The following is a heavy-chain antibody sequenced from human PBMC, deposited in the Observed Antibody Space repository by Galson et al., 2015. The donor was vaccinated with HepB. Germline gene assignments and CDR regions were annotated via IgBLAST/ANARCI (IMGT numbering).Heavy chain of an antibody. CDR2: IIPILGIA. Sequence: SVKVSCKASGGTFSSYAISWVRQAPGQGLEWMGGIIPILGIANYAQKFQGRVTITADESTSTAYMELSSLRSEDTAVYYCARDVRLVVVAAVGAFDIWGQGTMVTVSS. CDR3: ARDVRLVVVAAVGAFDI. V-gene: IGHV1-69*13. D-gene: IGHD2-15*01. CDR1: GGTFSSYA. J-gene: IGHJ3*02.